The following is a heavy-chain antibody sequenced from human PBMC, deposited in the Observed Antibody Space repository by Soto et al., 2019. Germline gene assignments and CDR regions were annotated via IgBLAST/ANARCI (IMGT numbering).Heavy chain of an antibody. J-gene: IGHJ4*02. D-gene: IGHD3-22*01. CDR2: ISGSGGST. CDR1: GFTFSSYA. Sequence: EVQLLESGGGLVQPGGSLRLSCAASGFTFSSYAMSWVRQAPGKGLEWVSAISGSGGSTYYADSVKGRFTISRDNSKNTLYLQMNSLRAEDTAVYYCAKGVGYYDSSGYYCFDYWGQGTLVTVSS. V-gene: IGHV3-23*01. CDR3: AKGVGYYDSSGYYCFDY.